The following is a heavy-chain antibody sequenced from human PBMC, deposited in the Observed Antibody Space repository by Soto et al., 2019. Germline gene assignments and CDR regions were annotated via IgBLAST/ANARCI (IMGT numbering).Heavy chain of an antibody. J-gene: IGHJ6*02. CDR3: ARRNYYYGMDV. CDR1: SGSISSSSYY. V-gene: IGHV4-39*01. Sequence: SENLSLTCTVSSGSISSSSYYWGWIRQPPGKGLEWIGSIYYSGSTYYNPSLKSRVTISVDTSKNQFSLKLSSVTAEDTDVYYCARRNYYYGMDVWDQGTTVTVSS. CDR2: IYYSGST.